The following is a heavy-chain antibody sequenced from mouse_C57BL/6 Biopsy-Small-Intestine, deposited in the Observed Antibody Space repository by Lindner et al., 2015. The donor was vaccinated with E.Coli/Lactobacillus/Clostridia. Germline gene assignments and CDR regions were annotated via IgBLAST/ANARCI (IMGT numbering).Heavy chain of an antibody. J-gene: IGHJ2*03. Sequence: SVKVSCKSSGYTLTNYGISWVRQAPGEGLEWMGWISAYSGNTNYVQKFQGRVTMTIDTSTSTAYMELRSLRSDDTAVYYCARDLSLGRAVPDSEPFDYWGQGTRVTVSS. CDR3: ARDLSLGRAVPDSEPFDY. V-gene: IGHV1-84*02. CDR2: ISAYSGNT. D-gene: IGHD6-1*01. CDR1: GYTLTNYG.